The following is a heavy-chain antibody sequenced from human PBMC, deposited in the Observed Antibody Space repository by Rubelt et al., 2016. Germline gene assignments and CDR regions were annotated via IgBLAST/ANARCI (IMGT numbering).Heavy chain of an antibody. D-gene: IGHD1-26*01. CDR1: GFTFSSYW. J-gene: IGHJ4*02. CDR3: ASGGGWQSDY. CDR2: IKQGGSAK. Sequence: EVQLVESGGGLVQPGGSLRLSCAASGFTFSSYWMSWVRQVPEKGLEWVANIKQGGSAKFYVDSVMGRFTISRDEAKNSVFLQMNSLRAEDTAVYYCASGGGWQSDYWGQGILVIVSS. V-gene: IGHV3-7*01.